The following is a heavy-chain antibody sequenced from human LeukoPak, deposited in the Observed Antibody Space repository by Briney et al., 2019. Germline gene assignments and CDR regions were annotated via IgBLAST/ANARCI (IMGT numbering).Heavy chain of an antibody. J-gene: IGHJ3*02. V-gene: IGHV1-18*01. CDR1: GYTFTSYG. CDR3: ARDLYYYDSRGSYHDTFDI. D-gene: IGHD3-22*01. Sequence: ASVKVSCKASGYTFTSYGLSWVRQAPGQGLEWMGWIGGCNVNTYYAQKLQGRVTMTTDTSTSTAYMELRGLRSDNTAVYYCARDLYYYDSRGSYHDTFDIWGQGTMVTVSS. CDR2: IGGCNVNT.